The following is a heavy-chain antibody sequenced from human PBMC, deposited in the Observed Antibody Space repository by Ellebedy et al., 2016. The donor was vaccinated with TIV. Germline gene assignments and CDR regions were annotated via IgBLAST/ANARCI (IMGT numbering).Heavy chain of an antibody. CDR3: ARVASGIQLPGSFDY. CDR1: GYTFTSYG. CDR2: ISAYNGNT. J-gene: IGHJ4*02. D-gene: IGHD5-18*01. V-gene: IGHV1-18*01. Sequence: ASVKVSCKASGYTFTSYGISWVRQAPGQGLEWMGWISAYNGNTNYAQKLQGRVTMTTDKSTSTAYMELRSLRSDDTAVYYCARVASGIQLPGSFDYWGQGTLVTVSS.